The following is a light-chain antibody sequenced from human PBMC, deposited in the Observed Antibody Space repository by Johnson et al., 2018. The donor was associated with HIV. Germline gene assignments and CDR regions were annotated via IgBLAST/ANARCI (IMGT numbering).Light chain of an antibody. J-gene: IGLJ1*01. Sequence: QSVLTQPPSMSAAPGQKVTISCSGSSSNIGKNYVSWYQHLPGTAPKLLIYEDNKRPSGIPDRFSGSKSATSATLGITGLQTGDEADYYCGTWDTSLSVGVFGTGTKVTVL. CDR2: EDN. CDR1: SSNIGKNY. CDR3: GTWDTSLSVGV. V-gene: IGLV1-51*02.